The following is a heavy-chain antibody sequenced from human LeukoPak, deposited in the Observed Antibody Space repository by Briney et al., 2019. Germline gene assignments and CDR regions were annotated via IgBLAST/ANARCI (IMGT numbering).Heavy chain of an antibody. V-gene: IGHV4-4*07. CDR1: GFTFSSYW. CDR3: ARGRESFDF. J-gene: IGHJ4*02. D-gene: IGHD3-10*01. CDR2: IYTSGYT. Sequence: GSLRLSCAASGFTFSSYWMSWVRQPAGKGLEWIGLIYTSGYTSYKPSLKSRVTMSIDTSKNQFSLSLRSVAAADTAVYYCARGRESFDFWGQGTLVTVSS.